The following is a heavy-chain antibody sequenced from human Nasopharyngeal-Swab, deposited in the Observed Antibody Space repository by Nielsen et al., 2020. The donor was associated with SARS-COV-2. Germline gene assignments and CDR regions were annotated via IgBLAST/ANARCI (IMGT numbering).Heavy chain of an antibody. Sequence: SETLSLTCTVDGGSISSRCYYWGWLRQPPGKGLEWIGSIYYSGSTYYNPSLKSRVTISVDTSKNQFSLKLSSVTAADTAVYYCARRRGAFDIWGQGTMVTVSS. CDR1: GGSISSRCYY. D-gene: IGHD6-25*01. CDR3: ARRRGAFDI. J-gene: IGHJ3*02. V-gene: IGHV4-39*01. CDR2: IYYSGST.